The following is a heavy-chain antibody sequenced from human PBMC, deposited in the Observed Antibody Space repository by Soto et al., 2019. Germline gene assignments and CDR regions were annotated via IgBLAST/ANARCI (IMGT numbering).Heavy chain of an antibody. D-gene: IGHD2-21*01. CDR1: GYIFIHYY. CDR2: INPNGGST. Sequence: QVQLVQSGAEVKKPGASVKVSCKASGYIFIHYYIHWVRQAPGQGLEWMAIINPNGGSTNYAQKYQGRGTVTSDTSTSTVSMERNSRGSDDTAGYCCARSLLQGDFWGQGTLVTVSS. J-gene: IGHJ4*02. V-gene: IGHV1-46*01. CDR3: ARSLLQGDF.